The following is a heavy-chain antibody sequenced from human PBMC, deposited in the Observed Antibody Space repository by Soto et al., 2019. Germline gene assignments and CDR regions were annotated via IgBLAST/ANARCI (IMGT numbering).Heavy chain of an antibody. CDR2: IIPIFGTA. V-gene: IGHV1-69*05. D-gene: IGHD5-18*01. J-gene: IGHJ4*02. CDR1: GGTFSSYA. Sequence: GASVKVSCKASGGTFSSYAISWVRQAPGQGLEWMGGIIPIFGTANYAQKFQGRVTMTTDTSTSTAYMELRSLRSDDTAVYYCARDEDAAMPHFFDYWGQGTPVTVSS. CDR3: ARDEDAAMPHFFDY.